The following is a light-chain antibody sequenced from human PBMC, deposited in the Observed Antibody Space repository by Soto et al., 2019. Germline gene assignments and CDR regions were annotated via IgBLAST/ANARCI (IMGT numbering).Light chain of an antibody. V-gene: IGKV2-24*01. Sequence: DIVMTQTRLSSPVTLGQAASISCRSSQSLVHNDGNTYLSWFQQRPGQPPRLLIYKVSDRFSGVPDRFSGSGAGTDFTLTINRVEAEDVAVYYCMQATKSPWTFGQGTKVEIK. J-gene: IGKJ1*01. CDR2: KVS. CDR3: MQATKSPWT. CDR1: QSLVHNDGNTY.